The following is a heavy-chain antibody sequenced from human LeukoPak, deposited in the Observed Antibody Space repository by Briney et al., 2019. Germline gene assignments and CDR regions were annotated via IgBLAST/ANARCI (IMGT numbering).Heavy chain of an antibody. J-gene: IGHJ4*02. CDR1: RFSVSGPPC. V-gene: IGHV4-4*07. CDR2: IYASGRT. Sequence: SDSLSLTCTLPRFSVSGPPCWGWIRQPAGKGLDWIGRIYASGRTNYNPSLKSRLTMSVDTSENQFSLKLTSVTAADTAVYFCARAPAGCGGTCPFHDWGQGTLVTVSS. CDR3: ARAPAGCGGTCPFHD. D-gene: IGHD2-15*01.